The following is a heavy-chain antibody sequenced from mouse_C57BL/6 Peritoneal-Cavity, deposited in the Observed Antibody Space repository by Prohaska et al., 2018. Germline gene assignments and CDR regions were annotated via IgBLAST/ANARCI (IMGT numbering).Heavy chain of an antibody. D-gene: IGHD2-4*01. J-gene: IGHJ4*01. Sequence: GGGLVKPGGSLKLSCAASGFTFSSYAMSWVRQTPEKRLEWVATISDGGSYTYYPDNVKGRFTITRENAKNNLYLQMSHLKSEDTAMYYCARDYDYQYYAMDYWGQGTSVTVSS. V-gene: IGHV5-4*01. CDR2: ISDGGSYT. CDR3: ARDYDYQYYAMDY. CDR1: GFTFSSYA.